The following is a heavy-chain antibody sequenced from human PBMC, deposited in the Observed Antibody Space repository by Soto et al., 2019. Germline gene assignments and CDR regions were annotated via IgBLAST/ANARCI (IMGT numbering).Heavy chain of an antibody. CDR2: IFYDGST. CDR1: GGSISRYY. Sequence: SETLSLTCTDSGGSISRYYWTWIRQPPGKGLEWIGYIFYDGSTNYTPSLRSRVSISVDTSKNQFSPELNSVTSADTAVYYCARVMSGYAYGYYDFWGQGALVTVSS. CDR3: ARVMSGYAYGYYDF. V-gene: IGHV4-59*01. D-gene: IGHD3-16*01. J-gene: IGHJ4*02.